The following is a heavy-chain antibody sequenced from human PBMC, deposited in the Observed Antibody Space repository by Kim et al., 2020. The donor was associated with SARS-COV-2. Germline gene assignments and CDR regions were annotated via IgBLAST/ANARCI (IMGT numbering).Heavy chain of an antibody. CDR3: ARHGSGSYYSGARYYYYYGRDV. Sequence: GESLKISCKGSGYSFTSYWIGWVRQMPGKGLEWMGIIYPGDSDTRYSPSFQGQVTISADKSISTAYLQWSSLKASDTAMYYCARHGSGSYYSGARYYYYYGRDVWGQGTTVTVSS. CDR1: GYSFTSYW. J-gene: IGHJ6*01. V-gene: IGHV5-51*01. D-gene: IGHD3-10*01. CDR2: IYPGDSDT.